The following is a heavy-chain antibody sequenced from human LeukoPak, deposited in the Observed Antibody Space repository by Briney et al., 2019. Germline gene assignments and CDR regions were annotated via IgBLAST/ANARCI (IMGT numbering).Heavy chain of an antibody. CDR1: GLTFSAYA. D-gene: IGHD7-27*01. CDR3: AIDPNWGTHS. Sequence: GGSLRLSCAASGLTFSAYAIHWVRQAPGKRLEWVAVISFDGDNKNSADSVKGRFTISRDNFKNALYLQMNSLRVEDTAVYYCAIDPNWGTHSWGQGVLVTVSS. J-gene: IGHJ4*02. CDR2: ISFDGDNK. V-gene: IGHV3-30-3*01.